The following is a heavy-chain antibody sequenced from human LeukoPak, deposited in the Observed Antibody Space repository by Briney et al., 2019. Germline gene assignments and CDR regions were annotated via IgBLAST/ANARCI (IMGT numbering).Heavy chain of an antibody. CDR2: IHYSGST. CDR3: ARDDGSGSYYNRDNFDY. D-gene: IGHD3-10*01. J-gene: IGHJ4*02. CDR1: GASVNGASVTTYY. Sequence: SETLSLTCTVSGASVNGASVTTYYWSWIRQPPGKGLEWIGYIHYSGSTSYNPSLKSRVTISGDRSKNQFSLNLTSVTAADTAVYYCARDDGSGSYYNRDNFDYWGQGTLVTVSS. V-gene: IGHV4-61*01.